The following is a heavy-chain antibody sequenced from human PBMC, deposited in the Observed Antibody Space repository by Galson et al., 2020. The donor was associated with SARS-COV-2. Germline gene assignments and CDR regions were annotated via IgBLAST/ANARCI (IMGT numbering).Heavy chain of an antibody. J-gene: IGHJ6*02. Sequence: GESLKISCAASGFTFSSYGMHWVRQAPGKGLEWVAVIWYDGSNKYYADSVKGRFTISRDNSKNTLYLQMNSLRAEDTAVYYCARELGIYYYGMDVWGQGTTVTVSS. CDR3: ARELGIYYYGMDV. CDR1: GFTFSSYG. CDR2: IWYDGSNK. V-gene: IGHV3-33*01.